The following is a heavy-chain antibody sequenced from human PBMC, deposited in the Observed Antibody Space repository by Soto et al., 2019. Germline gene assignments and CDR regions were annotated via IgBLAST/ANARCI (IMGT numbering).Heavy chain of an antibody. D-gene: IGHD3-22*01. V-gene: IGHV1-2*02. CDR3: ARRKGDYYDSSGYHYYFDY. CDR1: GYTFTDYY. J-gene: IGHJ4*02. Sequence: QVQLVQSGAAVKKPGASVKVSCKASGYTFTDYYVHWVRQAPGQGLEWMGWINPNSGGTKSAQKFQGRVTMTRDTSISTAYMGLSRLRSDDTAVYYCARRKGDYYDSSGYHYYFDYWGQGTLVTVSS. CDR2: INPNSGGT.